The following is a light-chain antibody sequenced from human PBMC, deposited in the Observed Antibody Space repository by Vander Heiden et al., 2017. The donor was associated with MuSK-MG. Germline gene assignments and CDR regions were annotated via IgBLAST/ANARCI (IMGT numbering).Light chain of an antibody. CDR2: GAS. CDR1: HSVSSSY. Sequence: EIVLTQSPGTLSLSPGERATLSCRASHSVSSSYLAWYQQKPGQAPRLLIYGASSRATGNPDRFSGSGSGTDFSLTISRLEPEDFAVYYCQQYGSSSWTFGQGTKVEIK. J-gene: IGKJ1*01. V-gene: IGKV3-20*01. CDR3: QQYGSSSWT.